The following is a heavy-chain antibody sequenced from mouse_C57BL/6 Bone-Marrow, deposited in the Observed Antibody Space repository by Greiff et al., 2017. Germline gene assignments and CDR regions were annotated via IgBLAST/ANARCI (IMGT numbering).Heavy chain of an antibody. CDR2: IYPGDGDT. CDR1: GYAFSSSW. D-gene: IGHD2-14*01. CDR3: ARLGTLDY. J-gene: IGHJ2*01. Sequence: VQLQQSGPELVKPGASVKISCKASGYAFSSSWLNWVKQRPGKGLEWIGRIYPGDGDTNYNGKFKGKATLTADKSSSTAYMQLRSLTSDDSAVYFFARLGTLDYWGQGTTLTVSS. V-gene: IGHV1-82*01.